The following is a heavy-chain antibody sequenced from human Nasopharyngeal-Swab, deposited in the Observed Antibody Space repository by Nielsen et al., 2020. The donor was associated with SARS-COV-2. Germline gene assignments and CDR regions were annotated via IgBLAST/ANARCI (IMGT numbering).Heavy chain of an antibody. D-gene: IGHD3-3*01. CDR3: AVHDFSYYGMDV. CDR1: GFTFSDYY. CDR2: ISSSSSYT. Sequence: GEFLKISCAASGFTFSDYYMSWIRQAPGKGLEWVSYISSSSSYTNYADSVKGRFTISRDNAKNSLYLQMNSLRAEDTAVYYCAVHDFSYYGMDVWGQGTTVTVSS. J-gene: IGHJ6*02. V-gene: IGHV3-11*03.